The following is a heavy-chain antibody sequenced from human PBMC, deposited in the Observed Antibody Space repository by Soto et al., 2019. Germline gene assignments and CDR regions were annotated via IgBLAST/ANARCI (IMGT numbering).Heavy chain of an antibody. CDR3: ARHERLTERFKEYDAFDI. V-gene: IGHV4-59*08. J-gene: IGHJ3*02. CDR2: IYYSGST. CDR1: GGSISSYY. D-gene: IGHD2-21*02. Sequence: SETLSLTCTVSGGSISSYYWSWIRQPPGKGLEWIGYIYYSGSTNYNPSLKSRVTISVDTSKNQFSLKLSSVTAADTAVYYCARHERLTERFKEYDAFDIWGQGTMVTVSS.